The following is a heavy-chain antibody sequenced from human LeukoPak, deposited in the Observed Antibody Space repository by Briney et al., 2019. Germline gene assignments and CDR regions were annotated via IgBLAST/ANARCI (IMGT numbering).Heavy chain of an antibody. Sequence: GGSLRLSCAASGFTFSSYTMNWVRQAPGKGLEWVSSIGRSSSYIYYADSMKGRFTISRDNAKNSLDLQMHSLRAEDTAVYYCARGSTVVRGVSPAGDYWGQGTLVTVSS. CDR1: GFTFSSYT. CDR3: ARGSTVVRGVSPAGDY. D-gene: IGHD3-10*01. CDR2: IGRSSSYI. J-gene: IGHJ4*02. V-gene: IGHV3-21*01.